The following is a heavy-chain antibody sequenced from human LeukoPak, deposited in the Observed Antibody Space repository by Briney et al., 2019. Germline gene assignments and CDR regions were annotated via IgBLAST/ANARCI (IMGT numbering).Heavy chain of an antibody. J-gene: IGHJ4*02. CDR1: GFTFSNYA. CDR2: ISGSGGST. CDR3: AKRAVTGPYYFDY. D-gene: IGHD4-4*01. V-gene: IGHV3-23*01. Sequence: GGSLRLSCAASGFTFSNYAMGWVRQAPGKGLEWVSVISGSGGSTYYADSVKGRFTISRDNSKNTLYLQMNSLRAEDTAVYYCAKRAVTGPYYFDYWGQGTLVTVSS.